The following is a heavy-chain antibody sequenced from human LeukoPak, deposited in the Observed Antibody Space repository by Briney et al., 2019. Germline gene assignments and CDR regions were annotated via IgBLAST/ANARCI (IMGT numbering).Heavy chain of an antibody. Sequence: ASVKVSCKASGGTFSRYAISWVRQAPGQGLEWMGGYIPMFATANYAENFQTRVTITADESTSTFSMELSSLRPEDGAVYFCAGASSKWQLSFWGHGTLVTVSS. V-gene: IGHV1-69*01. CDR1: GGTFSRYA. CDR2: YIPMFATA. D-gene: IGHD6-13*01. J-gene: IGHJ4*01. CDR3: AGASSKWQLSF.